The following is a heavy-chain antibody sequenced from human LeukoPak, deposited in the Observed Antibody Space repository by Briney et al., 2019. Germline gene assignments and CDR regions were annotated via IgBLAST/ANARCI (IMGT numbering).Heavy chain of an antibody. CDR2: TNPNSGNT. D-gene: IGHD2-15*01. V-gene: IGHV1-8*01. J-gene: IGHJ4*02. Sequence: ASVKVSCKASGYTFTSYDINWVRQATGQGLEWMGWTNPNSGNTGYAQKFQGRVTMTRNTSISTAYMELSSLRAEDMAVYYCARARRDCSGGTCFSYYFDNWGQGTLVTVSP. CDR1: GYTFTSYD. CDR3: ARARRDCSGGTCFSYYFDN.